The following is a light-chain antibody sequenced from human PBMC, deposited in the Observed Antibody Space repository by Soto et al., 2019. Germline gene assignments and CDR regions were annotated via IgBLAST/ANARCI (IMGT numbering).Light chain of an antibody. Sequence: QSLLTHPPSLSGAPGQRVAISCTGSSSNIGAGYDLHWYQHLPGTAPKLLIYDDNNRPSGVPDRFSGSRSGTSASLAITGLQAEDEADYYCQSYDSSLSAYVFGTGTKVTVL. V-gene: IGLV1-40*01. CDR1: SSNIGAGYD. CDR3: QSYDSSLSAYV. CDR2: DDN. J-gene: IGLJ1*01.